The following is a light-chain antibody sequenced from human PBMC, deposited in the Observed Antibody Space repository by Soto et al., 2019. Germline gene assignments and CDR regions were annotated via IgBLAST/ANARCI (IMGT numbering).Light chain of an antibody. V-gene: IGKV3-15*01. CDR3: QQYNGSPPWT. J-gene: IGKJ1*01. CDR1: QSVTNK. CDR2: DAS. Sequence: EIVMTQSPATLSLSPGDRATLSCRASQSVTNKLAWYQQKPGQAPRLLIDDASTRATGVPARFSGSGSGTEFTLTISILQSEDFAVYYCQQYNGSPPWTFGQGTKVEIK.